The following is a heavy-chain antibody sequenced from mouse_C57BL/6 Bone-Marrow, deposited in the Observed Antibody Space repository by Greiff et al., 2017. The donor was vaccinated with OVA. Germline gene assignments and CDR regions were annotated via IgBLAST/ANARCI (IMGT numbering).Heavy chain of an antibody. D-gene: IGHD1-1*01. CDR1: GYTFTSYW. J-gene: IGHJ1*03. Sequence: QVQLQQPGAELVRPGTSVKLSCKASGYTFTSYWMHWVKQRPGQGLEWIGVIDPSDSYTNYNQKFKGKATLTVDTSSSTAYMQLRSLTSEDSAVYYCARGPITTGVATAYFDVWGTGTTVTVSS. CDR2: IDPSDSYT. CDR3: ARGPITTGVATAYFDV. V-gene: IGHV1-59*01.